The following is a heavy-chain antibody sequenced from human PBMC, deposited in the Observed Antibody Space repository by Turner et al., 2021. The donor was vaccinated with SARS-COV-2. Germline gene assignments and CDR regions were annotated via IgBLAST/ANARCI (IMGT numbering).Heavy chain of an antibody. D-gene: IGHD2-2*01. Sequence: QVQLVESGGGVVLPGRSLRLSCAASGFTFNTYAMHWFRQAPGKGMEWVAGITYDGSTKFYADTVKGRFTITRDNSKSSLDVQMNSLRVEDTAVYYCARSRDGYIHSWGQGTLVIVSS. CDR2: ITYDGSTK. CDR1: GFTFNTYA. J-gene: IGHJ4*02. CDR3: ARSRDGYIHS. V-gene: IGHV3-30-3*01.